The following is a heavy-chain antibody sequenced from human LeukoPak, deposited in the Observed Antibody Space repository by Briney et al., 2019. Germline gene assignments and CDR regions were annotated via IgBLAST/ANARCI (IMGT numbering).Heavy chain of an antibody. D-gene: IGHD4-17*01. CDR3: ARSPLTVTTRLHFDY. V-gene: IGHV3-74*01. Sequence: PGGSLRLSCATSGFTFSSNWMHWVRQTPGTGLVWVSRINSDGSSTSYADSVKGRFTISRDNAKDTLYLQMNSLRAEDTAVYYCARSPLTVTTRLHFDYWGQGTLVTVSS. CDR2: INSDGSST. J-gene: IGHJ4*02. CDR1: GFTFSSNW.